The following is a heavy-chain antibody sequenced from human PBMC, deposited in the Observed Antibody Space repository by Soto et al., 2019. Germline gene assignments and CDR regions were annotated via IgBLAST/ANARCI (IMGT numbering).Heavy chain of an antibody. CDR2: ISSSSSYI. Sequence: EVQLVESGGGLVKPGGSLRLSCAASGFTFSSYSMNWVRQAPGKGLEWVSSISSSSSYIYYADSVKGRFTISRDNAKNPLYLQMNSLGAEESAVYYCAGGGEFDPWGQGTLVTVSS. J-gene: IGHJ5*02. D-gene: IGHD2-21*01. CDR1: GFTFSSYS. V-gene: IGHV3-21*01. CDR3: AGGGEFDP.